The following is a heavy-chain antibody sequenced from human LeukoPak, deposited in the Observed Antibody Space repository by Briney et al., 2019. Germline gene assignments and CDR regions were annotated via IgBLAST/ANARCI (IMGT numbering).Heavy chain of an antibody. J-gene: IGHJ4*02. V-gene: IGHV4-34*01. Sequence: GSLRLSCAASGFTFSSYGMHWIRQPPGKGLEWIGEINHSGSTNYNPSLKSRATISVDTSKNQFSLKLSSVTAADTAVYYCARGRQMYYDYVWGSYRLAYFDYWGQGTLVTVSS. CDR3: ARGRQMYYDYVWGSYRLAYFDY. CDR1: GFTFSSYG. CDR2: INHSGST. D-gene: IGHD3-16*02.